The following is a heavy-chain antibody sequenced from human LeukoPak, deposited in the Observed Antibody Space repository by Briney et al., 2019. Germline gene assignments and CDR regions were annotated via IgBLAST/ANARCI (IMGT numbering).Heavy chain of an antibody. V-gene: IGHV3-48*02. D-gene: IGHD3-22*01. CDR2: ISTSSSTI. J-gene: IGHJ4*02. CDR3: ARDYSDSSSAYFDY. CDR1: GFTFNTNA. Sequence: PGGSLRLSCAASGFTFNTNAMSWVRQAPGKGLEWVSYISTSSSTIKYADSVKGRFTISRDNAKNSLYLQVNSLRDEDTAVYYCARDYSDSSSAYFDYWGQGTLVIVSS.